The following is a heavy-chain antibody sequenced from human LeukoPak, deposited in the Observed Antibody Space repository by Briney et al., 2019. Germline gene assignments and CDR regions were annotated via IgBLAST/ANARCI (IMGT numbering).Heavy chain of an antibody. J-gene: IGHJ6*02. D-gene: IGHD4-17*01. Sequence: ASVTVSCKASGYXFTGYYMHWVRQAPGQGLEWMGWINPKSGGTNYAQKFQGRVTMTRDTSISTAYMELSRLISDDTAVYYCARATDYGDYGYYYGMDVWGQGTTVTVSS. CDR2: INPKSGGT. CDR3: ARATDYGDYGYYYGMDV. CDR1: GYXFTGYY. V-gene: IGHV1-2*02.